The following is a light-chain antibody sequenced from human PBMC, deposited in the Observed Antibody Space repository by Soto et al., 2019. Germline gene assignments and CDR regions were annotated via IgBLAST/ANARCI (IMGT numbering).Light chain of an antibody. J-gene: IGKJ4*01. Sequence: EIVLTQSPATLSLSPRERATLSCSASQSVSSYLAWYQQKPCQAPRLLIYDASNRATGIPARFSGSGSGTDFILTISSLEPEDFAVYYCQQRSNWPRLTFGGGTKVEIK. CDR3: QQRSNWPRLT. CDR1: QSVSSY. CDR2: DAS. V-gene: IGKV3-11*01.